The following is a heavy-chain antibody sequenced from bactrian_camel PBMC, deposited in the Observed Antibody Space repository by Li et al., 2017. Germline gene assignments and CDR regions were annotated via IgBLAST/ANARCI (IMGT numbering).Heavy chain of an antibody. V-gene: IGHV3S40*01. D-gene: IGHD2*01. Sequence: DVQLVESGGGLVQPGGSLRLSCAASGFTFSNYDMSWVRQAPGKGLEWVSAINSGGDITYYADSVKGRFTISRDNAKNTLYLQTNSLEAEDTAMYYCAKDWGLDGSGTYGMNVWGKGTQVTVS. CDR2: INSGGDIT. CDR1: GFTFSNYD. J-gene: IGHJ7*01.